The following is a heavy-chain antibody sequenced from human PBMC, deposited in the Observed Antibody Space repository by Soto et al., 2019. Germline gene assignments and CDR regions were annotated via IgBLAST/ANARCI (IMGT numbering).Heavy chain of an antibody. Sequence: QMQLVQSGPEVKKPGTSVKVSCKASGFTFTSSAMQWVRQARGQRLEWIGWIVVGSGNTNYAQKFQERVTITRDMSTSTAYMEVSSLRSEDTAVYYCAASGVDDYVWGSYRYRGWFDPWGQGTLVTVSS. CDR3: AASGVDDYVWGSYRYRGWFDP. CDR1: GFTFTSSA. D-gene: IGHD3-16*02. V-gene: IGHV1-58*02. J-gene: IGHJ5*02. CDR2: IVVGSGNT.